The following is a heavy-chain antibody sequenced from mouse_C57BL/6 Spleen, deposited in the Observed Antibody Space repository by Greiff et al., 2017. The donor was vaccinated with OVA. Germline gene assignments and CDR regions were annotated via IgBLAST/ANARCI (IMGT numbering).Heavy chain of an antibody. CDR1: GYTFTSYD. CDR3: ARSGGSSPFAY. D-gene: IGHD1-1*01. Sequence: VMLVESGPELVKPGASVKLSCKASGYTFTSYDINWVKQRPGQGLEWIGWIYPRDGSTKYNEKFKGKATLTVDTSSSTAYMELHSLTSEDSAVYFCARSGGSSPFAYWGQGTLVTVSA. CDR2: IYPRDGST. J-gene: IGHJ3*01. V-gene: IGHV1-85*01.